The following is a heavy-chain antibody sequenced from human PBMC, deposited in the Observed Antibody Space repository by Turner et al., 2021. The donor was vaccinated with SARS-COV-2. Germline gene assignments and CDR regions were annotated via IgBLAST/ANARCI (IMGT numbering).Heavy chain of an antibody. J-gene: IGHJ4*02. CDR2: MNPNSGNT. Sequence: QVQLVQSGAEVKKPGASVKVSFKASGYTCTSYDINWVRQATGQGLEWMGWMNPNSGNTGYAQKFQGRVTMTRNTSISTAYMEQSSLRSEDTAVNYRARTFTAMVRVDYWGQGTLVTVSS. D-gene: IGHD5-18*01. CDR3: ARTFTAMVRVDY. V-gene: IGHV1-8*01. CDR1: GYTCTSYD.